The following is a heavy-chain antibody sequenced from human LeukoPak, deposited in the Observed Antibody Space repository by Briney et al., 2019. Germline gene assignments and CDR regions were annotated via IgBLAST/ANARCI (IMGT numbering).Heavy chain of an antibody. D-gene: IGHD6-13*01. Sequence: SESLSLTCAVYGGSFSGYYWSWIRQPPGKGLEWIGEINHSGSTNYNPSLKSRVTISVDTSKNQFSLKLSSVTAADTAVYYCASSVGSSWTVRLWGQGTLVTVSS. J-gene: IGHJ4*02. CDR1: GGSFSGYY. V-gene: IGHV4-34*01. CDR3: ASSVGSSWTVRL. CDR2: INHSGST.